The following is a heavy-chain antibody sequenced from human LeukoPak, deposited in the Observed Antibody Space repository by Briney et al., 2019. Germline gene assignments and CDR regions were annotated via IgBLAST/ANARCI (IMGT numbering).Heavy chain of an antibody. CDR1: GDSISTTNYY. J-gene: IGHJ6*02. D-gene: IGHD3-3*01. V-gene: IGHV4-39*07. CDR3: AREDYDFWSGYYYGMDV. CDR2: IYYNGIT. Sequence: SETLSLTCAVSGDSISTTNYYWGWIRQPPGKGLEWIGIIYYNGITHYNPSLKSRVTISVDTSKNQFSLKLSSVTAADTAVYYCAREDYDFWSGYYYGMDVWGQGTTVTASS.